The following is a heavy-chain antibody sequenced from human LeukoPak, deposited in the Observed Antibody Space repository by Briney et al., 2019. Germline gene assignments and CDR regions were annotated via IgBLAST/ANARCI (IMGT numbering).Heavy chain of an antibody. CDR2: IYYSGSV. D-gene: IGHD3-3*01. Sequence: SETLSLTCTVVGGAINSRNQYWGWLRQSPGKGLEWIGSIYYSGSVNDNPSLQSRVTISVDTSRNQFSLKLTSMTVADTAVYFCPRRVATSGNFFDYWGPGTLVTVS. V-gene: IGHV4-39*01. CDR1: GGAINSRNQY. J-gene: IGHJ4*02. CDR3: PRRVATSGNFFDY.